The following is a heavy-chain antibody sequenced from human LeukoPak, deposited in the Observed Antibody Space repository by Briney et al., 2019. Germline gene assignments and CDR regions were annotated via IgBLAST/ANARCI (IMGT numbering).Heavy chain of an antibody. Sequence: GGSLRLSCEASGFTFSRFAMTWVRQAPGKGLEWVSTIGGLGESTNYADSVKGRFTISRDNSKNTLYLQMNSLRAEDTAVYYCAKELGIVVVPAAKRGFDYWGQGTLVTVSS. V-gene: IGHV3-23*01. D-gene: IGHD2-2*03. CDR2: IGGLGEST. CDR3: AKELGIVVVPAAKRGFDY. CDR1: GFTFSRFA. J-gene: IGHJ4*02.